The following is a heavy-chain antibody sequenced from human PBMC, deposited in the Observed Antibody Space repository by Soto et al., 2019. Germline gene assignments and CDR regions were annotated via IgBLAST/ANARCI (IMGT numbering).Heavy chain of an antibody. D-gene: IGHD6-13*01. Sequence: GGSLRLSCAASGFTFNKYWMHWVRQAPGKGLAWVSRINSDGSSTGYADPVKGRFTISRENAKNSLYLQMNSLRAGDTAVYYCARAVAAAGVLDYWGQGTLVTVSS. J-gene: IGHJ4*02. V-gene: IGHV3-74*01. CDR3: ARAVAAAGVLDY. CDR1: GFTFNKYW. CDR2: INSDGSST.